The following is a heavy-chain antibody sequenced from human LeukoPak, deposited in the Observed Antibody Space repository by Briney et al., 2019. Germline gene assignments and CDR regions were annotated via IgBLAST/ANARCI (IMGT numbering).Heavy chain of an antibody. Sequence: GGSLRLSCAASGFTFSSYWMSWVRQAPGKGLEWGANIKQDGREKYYVDSVKGRFTISRDNAKNALYLQMNSLRAEDTAVYYCARVGKVRYSSSHDAFDIWGQGTMVTVSS. J-gene: IGHJ3*02. D-gene: IGHD6-6*01. CDR1: GFTFSSYW. CDR2: IKQDGREK. V-gene: IGHV3-7*01. CDR3: ARVGKVRYSSSHDAFDI.